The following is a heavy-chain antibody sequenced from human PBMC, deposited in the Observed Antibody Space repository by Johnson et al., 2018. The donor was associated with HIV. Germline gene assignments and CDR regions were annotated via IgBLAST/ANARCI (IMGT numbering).Heavy chain of an antibody. CDR3: AAYYDFWSGSYTSGFDI. J-gene: IGHJ3*02. CDR2: ISYDGSTK. Sequence: QMLLVESGGGVVQPGRSLRLSCAASGFTFSSYAMHWVRQAPGKGMEWVAVISYDGSTKYYADSVKGRFTISRDNSKNTVFLQMNSLRPEDTAMYYCAAYYDFWSGSYTSGFDIWGQGSMVTVSS. V-gene: IGHV3-30-3*01. CDR1: GFTFSSYA. D-gene: IGHD3-3*01.